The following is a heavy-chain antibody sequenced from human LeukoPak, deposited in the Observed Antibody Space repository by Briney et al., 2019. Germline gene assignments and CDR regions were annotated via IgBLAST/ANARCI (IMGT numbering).Heavy chain of an antibody. D-gene: IGHD6-6*01. CDR3: ATDLVQSYSSSSRPGYFDY. CDR2: FDPEDGET. J-gene: IGHJ4*02. V-gene: IGHV1-24*01. Sequence: ASVKVSCKVSGYTLTELSMHWVRQAPGKGLEWMGGFDPEDGETIYAQKFQGRVTMTEDTSTDTAYMELSSLRSEDTAVYYCATDLVQSYSSSSRPGYFDYWGQGTLVTVSS. CDR1: GYTLTELS.